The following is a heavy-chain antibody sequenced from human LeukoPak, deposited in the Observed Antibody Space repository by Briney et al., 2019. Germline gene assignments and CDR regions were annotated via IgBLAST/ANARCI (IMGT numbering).Heavy chain of an antibody. J-gene: IGHJ4*02. D-gene: IGHD5-12*01. Sequence: ASVKVSCKASGYTFPSYYIHWVRQAPGQGLEWMGIIRPSGGTTIYAQKFQGRVTMTRDTSTSTVYMELSSLRSEDTAVYYCARLEGIGATMGDWGQGTLVTVSS. V-gene: IGHV1-46*01. CDR2: IRPSGGTT. CDR3: ARLEGIGATMGD. CDR1: GYTFPSYY.